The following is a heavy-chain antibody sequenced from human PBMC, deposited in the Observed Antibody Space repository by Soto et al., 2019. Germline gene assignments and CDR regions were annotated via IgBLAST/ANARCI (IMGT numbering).Heavy chain of an antibody. J-gene: IGHJ3*02. CDR1: LFTFSTYD. D-gene: IGHD1-1*01. CDR2: IRNDGGIT. CDR3: AKATMRFLAFDI. Sequence: GGSRRFSCAPCLFTFSTYDMDWVRQVPGKGLEWVSAIRNDGGITYYGVTVTGGFSVSRENLWNTLWLQMNSLRAEDTALYCCAKATMRFLAFDIWGHGRMCTVSS. V-gene: IGHV3-23*01.